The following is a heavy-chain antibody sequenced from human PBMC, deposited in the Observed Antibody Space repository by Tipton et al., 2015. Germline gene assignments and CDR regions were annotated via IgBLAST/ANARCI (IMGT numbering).Heavy chain of an antibody. Sequence: GLVKPSGTLSPTCSVSGDSISSSNWWSWVRQPPGKGLEWIGEIHHGGSTNYNPSLKSRVTMSVDTSKNQFSLHLSSVTAADTAVYYCAREVWYNDSTGYDYWGQGTLVTVSS. CDR1: GDSISSSNW. D-gene: IGHD3-22*01. V-gene: IGHV4-4*02. CDR2: IHHGGST. CDR3: AREVWYNDSTGYDY. J-gene: IGHJ4*02.